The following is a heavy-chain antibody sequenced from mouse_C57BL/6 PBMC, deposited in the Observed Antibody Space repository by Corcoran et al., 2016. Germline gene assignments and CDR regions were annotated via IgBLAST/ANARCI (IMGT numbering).Heavy chain of an antibody. Sequence: QIQLVQSGPELKKPGETVKISCKASGYTFTTYGMSWVKQAPGKGLKWMGWINTYSGVPTYADDFKGRFAFSLETSASTAYLQINNLKNEDTATYFGAREVWCPAWFAYWGQGTLVTVSA. J-gene: IGHJ3*01. CDR2: INTYSGVP. CDR3: AREVWCPAWFAY. D-gene: IGHD1-1*02. V-gene: IGHV9-3*01. CDR1: GYTFTTYG.